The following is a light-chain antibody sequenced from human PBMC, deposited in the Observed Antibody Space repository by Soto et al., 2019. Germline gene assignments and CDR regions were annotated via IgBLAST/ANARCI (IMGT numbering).Light chain of an antibody. Sequence: DLQMTQSPSTLSASVGGRVTITCRASQSITNWLAWYQQKPGKAPKVLIYEASSLEIGVPSRFSGSGSGTEFTLTISSLQPDDFATYYCQQYNSYPLTFGGGTKVEIK. J-gene: IGKJ4*01. CDR3: QQYNSYPLT. V-gene: IGKV1-5*01. CDR2: EAS. CDR1: QSITNW.